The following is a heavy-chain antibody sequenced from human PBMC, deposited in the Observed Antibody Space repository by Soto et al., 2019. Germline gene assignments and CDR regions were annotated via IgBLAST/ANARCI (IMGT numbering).Heavy chain of an antibody. CDR1: GFSLSTSGVG. CDR3: AHRQSHYYGPLGDWFDP. Sequence: SGPTLVNPTQTLTLTCTFSGFSLSTSGVGVGWIRQPPGKALEWLALIYWDDDKRYSPSLKSRLTITKDTSKNQVVLTMTNMDPVDTATYYCAHRQSHYYGPLGDWFDPWGQGTLVTVS. J-gene: IGHJ5*02. V-gene: IGHV2-5*02. D-gene: IGHD3-10*01. CDR2: IYWDDDK.